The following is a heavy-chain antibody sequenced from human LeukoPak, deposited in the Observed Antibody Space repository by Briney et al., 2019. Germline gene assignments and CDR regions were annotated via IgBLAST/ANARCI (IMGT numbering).Heavy chain of an antibody. Sequence: SGGSLRLSCAASGFTFTSSSMSWVRQAPGKGMEWVSLISGSGGTYYADFVKGRFTISRDNSKNTLYLHMNTLRAEDTAVSYCAKDGTGTALFYYFYMDVWGKGTTVTVSS. CDR1: GFTFTSSS. CDR3: AKDGTGTALFYYFYMDV. CDR2: ISGSGGT. V-gene: IGHV3-23*01. D-gene: IGHD1-7*01. J-gene: IGHJ6*03.